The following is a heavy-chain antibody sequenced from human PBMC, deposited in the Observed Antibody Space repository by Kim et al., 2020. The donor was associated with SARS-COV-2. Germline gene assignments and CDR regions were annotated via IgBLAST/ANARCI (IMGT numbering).Heavy chain of an antibody. J-gene: IGHJ5*02. V-gene: IGHV1-24*01. Sequence: ASVKVSCKVSGYTLTELSMHWVRQAPGKGLEWMGGFDPEDAETIYAQNFQGRVTMTEDTSTDTAYMELSSLRSEDTAVYYCATDFSYYGSGSLWFDPWGQGTRVTVSS. CDR3: ATDFSYYGSGSLWFDP. CDR2: FDPEDAET. D-gene: IGHD3-10*01. CDR1: GYTLTELS.